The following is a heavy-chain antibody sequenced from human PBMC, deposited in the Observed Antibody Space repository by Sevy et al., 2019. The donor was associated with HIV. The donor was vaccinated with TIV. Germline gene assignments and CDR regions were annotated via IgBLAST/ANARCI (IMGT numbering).Heavy chain of an antibody. CDR1: GFIFSTYG. V-gene: IGHV3-30*18. CDR2: ISFDGSDK. CDR3: AKTQGGSYNYYGMDV. Sequence: GGSLRLSCAASGFIFSTYGIHWVRQAPGKGLEWAAVISFDGSDKYYADSVRGRFTISRDNSKNTLYLQMNSLRVEDTAIYYCAKTQGGSYNYYGMDVWGQGTTVTVSS. D-gene: IGHD1-26*01. J-gene: IGHJ6*02.